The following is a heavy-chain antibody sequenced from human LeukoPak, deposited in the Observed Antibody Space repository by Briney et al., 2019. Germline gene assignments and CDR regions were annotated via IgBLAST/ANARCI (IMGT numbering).Heavy chain of an antibody. Sequence: GGSLRLSCAASGFTFRSYSMNWVRQAPGEGLEWVSSISTSLSYMYYADSVKGRFTISRDNAKNSLYLQMNSLRAEDTAVYYCAKIVRGVTVYWGQGTLVTVSS. V-gene: IGHV3-21*01. J-gene: IGHJ4*02. CDR1: GFTFRSYS. CDR2: ISTSLSYM. D-gene: IGHD3-10*01. CDR3: AKIVRGVTVY.